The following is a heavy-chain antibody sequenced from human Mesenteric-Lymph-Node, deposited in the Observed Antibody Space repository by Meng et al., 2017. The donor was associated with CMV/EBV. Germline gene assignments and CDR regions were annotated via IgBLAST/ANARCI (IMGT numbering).Heavy chain of an antibody. CDR2: IIPMFGTP. Sequence: FRRSAIIWVRRAPGQGLKWMGGIIPMFGTPKYEQNFQGRVTITADDSTNTAYMELSSLTSEDTAIYYCAREGKIVATIPARHSFDYWGQGTLVTVSS. CDR1: FRRSA. D-gene: IGHD5-12*01. V-gene: IGHV1-69*01. J-gene: IGHJ4*02. CDR3: AREGKIVATIPARHSFDY.